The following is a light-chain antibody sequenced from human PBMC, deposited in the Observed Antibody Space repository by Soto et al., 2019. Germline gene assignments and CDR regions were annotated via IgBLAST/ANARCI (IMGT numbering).Light chain of an antibody. CDR3: LQTYSVPLT. V-gene: IGKV1-39*01. J-gene: IGKJ4*01. CDR2: AAS. CDR1: QPINKY. Sequence: DIQMTQSPSSLSASVGDRVTITCRASQPINKYLNWYQHKPGKAPRLLMSAASSLESGVPSRFSGSGSGTDFTLTISSLQPEDFATYYCLQTYSVPLTFGGGTKVEL.